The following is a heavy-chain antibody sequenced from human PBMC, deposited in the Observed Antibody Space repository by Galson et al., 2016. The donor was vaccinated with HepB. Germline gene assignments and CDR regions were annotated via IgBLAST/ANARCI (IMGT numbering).Heavy chain of an antibody. Sequence: PALVKPTQTLTLTCTFSGFSLSTGVGVGWIRQPPGKALEWLALIYWDDDKRYTPSLRRRLTITKGTSNNQVVLKMSNMDPLDTATYFCAHRRTDGYRRYFDYWGQGALVTVSS. CDR3: AHRRTDGYRRYFDY. D-gene: IGHD5-24*01. CDR2: IYWDDDK. V-gene: IGHV2-5*02. CDR1: GFSLSTGVG. J-gene: IGHJ4*02.